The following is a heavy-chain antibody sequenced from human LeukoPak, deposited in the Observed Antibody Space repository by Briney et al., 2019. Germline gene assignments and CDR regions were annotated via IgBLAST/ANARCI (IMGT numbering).Heavy chain of an antibody. J-gene: IGHJ4*02. CDR3: AKRVGDFWSGYYDY. D-gene: IGHD3-3*01. CDR1: GLSFSSYP. CDR2: ISYDGSIK. Sequence: GGSLRLSCAASGLSFSSYPMHWVRQAPGKGLEWVAVISYDGSIKYYADSVKGRFTISRDNSKNTLFLQMMSLITEDTAVFYCAKRVGDFWSGYYDYWGRGTLVTVSS. V-gene: IGHV3-30*18.